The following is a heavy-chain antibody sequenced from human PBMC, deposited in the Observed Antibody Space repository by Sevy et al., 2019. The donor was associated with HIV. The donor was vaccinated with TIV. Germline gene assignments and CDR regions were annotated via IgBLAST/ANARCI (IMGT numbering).Heavy chain of an antibody. D-gene: IGHD3-22*01. J-gene: IGHJ1*01. CDR1: GFSLSTSGVG. CDR2: ISWNDDQ. Sequence: SGPTLVNPTQTLTLTCTFSGFSLSTSGVGVGWIRQPPGKALEWLALISWNDDQRYSPSLKSRLTITKDTSKNQVVLTMSIMDPLDAATYYCAHRGRVHFYDSSGYYSRAEYFEQWGQGTLVTVFS. CDR3: AHRGRVHFYDSSGYYSRAEYFEQ. V-gene: IGHV2-5*01.